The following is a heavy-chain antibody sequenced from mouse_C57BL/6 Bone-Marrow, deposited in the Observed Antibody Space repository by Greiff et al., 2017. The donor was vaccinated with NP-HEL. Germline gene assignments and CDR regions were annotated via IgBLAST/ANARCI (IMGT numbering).Heavy chain of an antibody. CDR1: GYTFTDYE. V-gene: IGHV1-15*01. Sequence: VQLHQSGAELVRPGASVTLSCKASGYTFTDYEMHWVKQTPVHGLEWIGAIDPETGGTAYNQKFKGKAILTADKSSSPAYMELRSLTSEDSAVYYCAGLGRHGDFDYWGQGTTLTVSS. CDR3: AGLGRHGDFDY. D-gene: IGHD4-1*01. CDR2: IDPETGGT. J-gene: IGHJ2*01.